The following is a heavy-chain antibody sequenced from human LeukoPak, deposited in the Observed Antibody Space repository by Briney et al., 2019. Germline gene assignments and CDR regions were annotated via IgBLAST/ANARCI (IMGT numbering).Heavy chain of an antibody. J-gene: IGHJ4*02. CDR2: IYTNTGNP. Sequence: ASVKVSCKASGYTFTSYAMNWVRQAPGQGLEWMGWIYTNTGNPTYAQGFTGRFVFSLDTSVSTTYLQISSLEADDTAVYYCARVSLVRGIGYWGQGTLVTVSS. CDR3: ARVSLVRGIGY. D-gene: IGHD3-10*01. CDR1: GYTFTSYA. V-gene: IGHV7-4-1*02.